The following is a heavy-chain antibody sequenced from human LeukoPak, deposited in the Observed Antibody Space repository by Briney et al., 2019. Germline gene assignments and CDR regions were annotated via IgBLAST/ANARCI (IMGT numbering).Heavy chain of an antibody. V-gene: IGHV4-61*08. CDR1: GGSVSSGDYY. CDR3: ARSGGYWFDP. D-gene: IGHD3-10*01. Sequence: SETLSLTCTVSGGSVSSGDYYWSWIRQPPGKGLEWIGYIYNSGSTYYNPSLKSRVTISVDTSKNQFSLKLSSVTAADTAMYYCARSGGYWFDPWGQGTLVTISS. CDR2: IYNSGST. J-gene: IGHJ5*02.